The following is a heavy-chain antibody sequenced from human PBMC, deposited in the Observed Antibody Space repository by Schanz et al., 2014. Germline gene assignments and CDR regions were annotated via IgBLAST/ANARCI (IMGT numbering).Heavy chain of an antibody. J-gene: IGHJ4*02. D-gene: IGHD3-3*01. V-gene: IGHV1-18*01. CDR1: GYIFINSG. Sequence: QVQLVQSGAEVKKPGASVRVSCKASGYIFINSGISWVRQAPGQGLEWMGWISVYNHNKEYDQKFQGRVTMTTDTSTSTAYMALRSLRSDDTAVYYCARSAGRDFWSGYYTRFDYWGQGTLVTVSS. CDR3: ARSAGRDFWSGYYTRFDY. CDR2: ISVYNHNK.